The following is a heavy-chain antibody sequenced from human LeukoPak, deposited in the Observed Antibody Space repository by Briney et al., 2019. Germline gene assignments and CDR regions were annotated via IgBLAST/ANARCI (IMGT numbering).Heavy chain of an antibody. CDR1: GGSFSGYY. V-gene: IGHV4-34*01. J-gene: IGHJ6*02. CDR3: ASDNYGMDV. Sequence: PSETLSLTCAVYGGSFSGYYWSWIRQPPGKGLEWIGEINHSGSNNYNPSLKSRVTISVDTSKNQFSLKLSSVTAADTAVYYCASDNYGMDVWGQGTTVTVSS. CDR2: INHSGSN. D-gene: IGHD3-9*01.